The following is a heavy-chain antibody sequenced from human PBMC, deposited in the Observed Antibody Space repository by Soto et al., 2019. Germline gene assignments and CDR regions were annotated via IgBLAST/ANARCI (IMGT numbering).Heavy chain of an antibody. CDR2: FYSGST. J-gene: IGHJ5*02. D-gene: IGHD6-13*01. CDR3: ATTRGIAVGGSFDH. V-gene: IGHV4-39*01. Sequence: SETLSLTCIVSGASISSRSSYWGWIRQPPGKGLEWVGTFYSGSTYNNPSLKSRVTISVDTFKNQFSLKLSSVAAEDTAIYYCATTRGIAVGGSFDHWGQGTLVTV. CDR1: GASISSRSSY.